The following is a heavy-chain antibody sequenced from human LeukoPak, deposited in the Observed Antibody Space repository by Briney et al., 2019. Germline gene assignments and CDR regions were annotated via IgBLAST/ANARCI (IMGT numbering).Heavy chain of an antibody. Sequence: ASVTLSCTASGYTFTSYGISWVRQAPGQGLEWMGWISAYNGNTNYAQKPQGRVTITTDTSTSTAYMELRSLRSDDTAVYYCARAGVWELWVNDYWGQGTLVTVSS. J-gene: IGHJ4*02. V-gene: IGHV1-18*01. D-gene: IGHD1-26*01. CDR3: ARAGVWELWVNDY. CDR2: ISAYNGNT. CDR1: GYTFTSYG.